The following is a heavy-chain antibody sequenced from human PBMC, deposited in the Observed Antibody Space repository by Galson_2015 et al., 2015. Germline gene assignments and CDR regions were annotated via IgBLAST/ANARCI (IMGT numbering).Heavy chain of an antibody. Sequence: SLRLSCAASGFTFSSYWMSWVRQAPGKGLEWVANIKQDGSEKYYEDSVKGRFTISRDNAKNSLYLQMTNMDPVDTATYYCAHSKDRRGAVGDYWGQGTLVTVSS. V-gene: IGHV3-7*03. CDR2: IKQDGSEK. CDR3: AHSKDRRGAVGDY. D-gene: IGHD4-11*01. CDR1: GFTFSSYW. J-gene: IGHJ4*02.